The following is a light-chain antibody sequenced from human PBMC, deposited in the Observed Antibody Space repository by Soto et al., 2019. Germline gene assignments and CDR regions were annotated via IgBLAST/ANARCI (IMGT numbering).Light chain of an antibody. J-gene: IGKJ3*01. V-gene: IGKV1-27*01. CDR1: HGISNY. CDR2: AAS. Sequence: DIQMTQSPSSLSASVGDRVTITCRASHGISNYLAWYQQNPGKVPKLLIYAASTFQSGVPSRFSGSGSGTDFTLTISSLQPEDVATYYCQKYNSAPPIFTCGPGTKVDIK. CDR3: QKYNSAPPIFT.